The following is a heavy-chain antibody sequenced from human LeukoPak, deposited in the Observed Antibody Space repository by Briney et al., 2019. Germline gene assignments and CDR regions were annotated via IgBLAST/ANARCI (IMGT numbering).Heavy chain of an antibody. J-gene: IGHJ6*02. Sequence: GGSLRLSCAASGFTFSNYAMTWVRQAPGEGLEWVAAISSSGGSTYYADSAKGRFTISRDNAKNSLYLQMNSLRAEDTAVYYCARDGDDILTGFYYYYYYGMDVWGQGTTVTVSS. D-gene: IGHD3-9*01. CDR1: GFTFSNYA. CDR2: ISSSGGST. V-gene: IGHV3-23*01. CDR3: ARDGDDILTGFYYYYYYGMDV.